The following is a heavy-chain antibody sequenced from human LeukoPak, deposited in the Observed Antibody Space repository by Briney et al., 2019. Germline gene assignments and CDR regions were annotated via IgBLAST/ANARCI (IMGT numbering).Heavy chain of an antibody. V-gene: IGHV4-4*02. J-gene: IGHJ5*02. CDR2: IYHTGST. CDR1: GGSINRNNW. CDR3: ARLETSSWYGGGFDP. D-gene: IGHD6-13*01. Sequence: SETLSLTCVVSGGSINRNNWWSWVRQPPGKGLEWIGEIYHTGSTNYNPSLTSRVTMSVDKSKNQFSLKLRSVTAADTAIYYCARLETSSWYGGGFDPWGQGTLVTVSS.